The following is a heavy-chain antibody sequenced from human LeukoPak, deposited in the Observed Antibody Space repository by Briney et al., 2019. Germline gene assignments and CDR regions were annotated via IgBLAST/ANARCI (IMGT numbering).Heavy chain of an antibody. CDR3: AKDCLCTITNCDFCGYMDV. J-gene: IGHJ6*03. CDR2: IRSNGADT. V-gene: IGHV3-23*01. Sequence: PRGSPRLSCGASRFTFSTYSMSWVRQAPGKGLEWVSVIRSNGADTYYADSVKGRFTISRDNSKNTLYLQMNSLRAEDTAVYYCAKDCLCTITNCDFCGYMDVRGKGTTVTVSS. D-gene: IGHD2-2*01. CDR1: RFTFSTYS.